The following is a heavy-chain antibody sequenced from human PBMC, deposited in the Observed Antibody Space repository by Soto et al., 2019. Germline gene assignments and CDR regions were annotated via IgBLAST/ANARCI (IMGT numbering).Heavy chain of an antibody. CDR3: AREAGHSISTIDY. CDR2: INAGNGNT. V-gene: IGHV1-3*01. J-gene: IGHJ4*02. Sequence: ASLKVSCKASGYTFTSYAMRWVRQAPGQGLEWMGWINAGNGNTKYSQKFQGRVTMTTDTSASTAYMELSSLRSDDTAVYYCAREAGHSISTIDYWGQGTLVTVSS. D-gene: IGHD6-13*01. CDR1: GYTFTSYA.